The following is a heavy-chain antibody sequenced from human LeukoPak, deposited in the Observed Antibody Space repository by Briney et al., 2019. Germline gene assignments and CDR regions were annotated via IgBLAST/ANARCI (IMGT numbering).Heavy chain of an antibody. Sequence: GGSLRLSCAASGFIFTDYWMYWVRQAPGKGLAWVANIKEDGSEKNYVDSVKGRFTISRDNAKNSVYLQMNSLRAEDTAVYYCAKEVRPYYDFWSGPEFDYWGQGTLVTVSS. CDR2: IKEDGSEK. CDR3: AKEVRPYYDFWSGPEFDY. D-gene: IGHD3-3*01. V-gene: IGHV3-7*03. CDR1: GFIFTDYW. J-gene: IGHJ4*02.